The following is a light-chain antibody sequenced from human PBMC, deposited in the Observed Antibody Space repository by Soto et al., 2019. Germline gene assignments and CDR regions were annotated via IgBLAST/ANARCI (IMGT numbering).Light chain of an antibody. CDR3: QLRNNWPPTWT. CDR2: DAS. V-gene: IGKV3-11*01. CDR1: QSIGSY. Sequence: EIVLTQSPATLSLSPGERATLSCRASQSIGSYLAWYQQKPGQAPRRLIYDASNRATGIPARFSGSGSGTDFTLTISSLEPEDFAVYYCQLRNNWPPTWTFGQGTKVESK. J-gene: IGKJ1*01.